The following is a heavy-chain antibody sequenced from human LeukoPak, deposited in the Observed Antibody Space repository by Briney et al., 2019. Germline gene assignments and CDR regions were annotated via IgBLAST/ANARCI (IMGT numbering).Heavy chain of an antibody. D-gene: IGHD3-22*01. J-gene: IGHJ4*01. Sequence: SETLSLTCTVSGYSISSGYYWAWIRQPPGKGLELIGNIYHSGSTYYSPSLKSRVTISLDTSKKQFSLMLTSVTAADTAIYYCARYDSDNAILDYWGQGTLVTVSS. CDR1: GYSISSGYY. CDR3: ARYDSDNAILDY. V-gene: IGHV4-38-2*02. CDR2: IYHSGST.